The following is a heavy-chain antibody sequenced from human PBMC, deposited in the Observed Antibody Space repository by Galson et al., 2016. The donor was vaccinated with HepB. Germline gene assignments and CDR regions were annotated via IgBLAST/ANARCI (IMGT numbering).Heavy chain of an antibody. CDR1: GYTLSELS. V-gene: IGHV1-24*01. CDR3: AEKGDYDFWSGYEK. Sequence: SVKVSCKVSGYTLSELSMHLVRQATGKGLEWMGGVDPEDGETLNAQEFQGRVTMTEDTSPDTAYMELSSLGSEDTAVYYCAEKGDYDFWSGYEKWGQGTLVTVSS. D-gene: IGHD3-3*01. CDR2: VDPEDGET. J-gene: IGHJ4*02.